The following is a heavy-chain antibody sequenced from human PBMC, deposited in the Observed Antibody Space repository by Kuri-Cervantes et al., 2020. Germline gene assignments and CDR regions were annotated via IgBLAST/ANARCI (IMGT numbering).Heavy chain of an antibody. D-gene: IGHD3-16*02. CDR3: AHLNDYDYIWGSYRLDAFDI. J-gene: IGHJ3*02. CDR1: GFSLSTSGVG. Sequence: SGPTLVKPTQTLTLTCTFSGFSLSTSGVGVGWIRQPPGKALEWLALIYWDDDKRYSPSLKSRLTVTKDTSKNQVVLTTTNMDPVDTATYYCAHLNDYDYIWGSYRLDAFDIWGQGTMVTVSS. V-gene: IGHV2-5*02. CDR2: IYWDDDK.